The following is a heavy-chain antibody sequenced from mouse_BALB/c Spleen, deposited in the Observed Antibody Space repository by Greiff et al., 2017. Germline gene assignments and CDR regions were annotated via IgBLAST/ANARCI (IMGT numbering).Heavy chain of an antibody. CDR2: IYPGDGST. CDR1: GYTFTSYD. J-gene: IGHJ1*01. Sequence: QVQLQHSGPELVKPGASVKISCKASGYTFTSYDIHWVKQRPGQGLEWIGWIYPGDGSTKYNEKFKGKATLTADKSSSTAYMQLSSLTSEDSAVYFCARAMYYYDWDFDVWGAGTTVTVSA. CDR3: ARAMYYYDWDFDV. V-gene: IGHV1S56*01. D-gene: IGHD1-1*01.